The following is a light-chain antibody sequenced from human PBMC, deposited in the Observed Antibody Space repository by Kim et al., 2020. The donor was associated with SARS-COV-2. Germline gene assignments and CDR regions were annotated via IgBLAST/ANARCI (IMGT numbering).Light chain of an antibody. CDR1: QGISSW. Sequence: DIQMTQSPSSVSPSVGDRVTITWRASQGISSWLVWYQQKPGKAPKLLIYAASSLQSGIPSRFSGSASGTDFTLTISSLQPEAFATSYCLRPKRLSFTFGRRTPLEI. CDR2: AAS. CDR3: LRPKRLSFT. J-gene: IGKJ5*01. V-gene: IGKV1-12*01.